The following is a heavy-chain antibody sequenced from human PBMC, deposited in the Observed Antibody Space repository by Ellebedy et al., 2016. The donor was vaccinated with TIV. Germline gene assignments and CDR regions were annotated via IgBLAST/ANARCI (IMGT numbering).Heavy chain of an antibody. D-gene: IGHD6-13*01. CDR1: GGSFSGHY. CDR3: ARAPGMAVTGTRRFDS. CDR2: SDHSGST. J-gene: IGHJ4*02. V-gene: IGHV4-34*01. Sequence: MPSETLSLTCAVYGGSFSGHYWSWIRQPPGKGLEWIGESDHSGSTNYNPSLKSRVSISVDTSKNQFSLHLSSVTAADTAVYYCARAPGMAVTGTRRFDSWGQGTLVTVSS.